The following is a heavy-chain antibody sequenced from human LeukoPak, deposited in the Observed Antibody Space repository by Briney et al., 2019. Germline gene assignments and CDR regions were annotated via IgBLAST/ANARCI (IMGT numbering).Heavy chain of an antibody. Sequence: SETLSLTCTVSGGSISSYYWSWIRQPPGKGLEWIGYIYYSGSTNYNPSLKSRVTISVDTSKNQFSLKLSSVTAADTAVYYCASTKYYDFWSGLNYYYMDVWGKGTTVTVSS. CDR3: ASTKYYDFWSGLNYYYMDV. J-gene: IGHJ6*03. V-gene: IGHV4-59*01. CDR2: IYYSGST. D-gene: IGHD3-3*01. CDR1: GGSISSYY.